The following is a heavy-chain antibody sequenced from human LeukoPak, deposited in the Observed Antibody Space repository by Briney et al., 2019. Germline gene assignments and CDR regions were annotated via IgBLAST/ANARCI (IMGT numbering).Heavy chain of an antibody. V-gene: IGHV4-30-4*08. CDR3: ARDMEYYYDSRDAFDI. Sequence: LRLSCAASGFTFSSYSMNWVRQPPGKGLEWIGYIYYSGSTYYNPSLKSRVTISVDTSKNQFSLKLSSVTAADTAVYYCARDMEYYYDSRDAFDIWGQGTMVTVSS. CDR1: GFTFSSYS. CDR2: IYYSGST. J-gene: IGHJ3*02. D-gene: IGHD3-22*01.